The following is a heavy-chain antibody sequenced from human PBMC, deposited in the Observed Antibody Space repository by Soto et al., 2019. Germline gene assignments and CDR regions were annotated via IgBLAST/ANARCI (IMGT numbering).Heavy chain of an antibody. Sequence: QLQLQESGPGLVKPSETLSLTCTVSGGSISSSSYYWGWIRQPPGKGLEWIGSIYYSGSTYYNPSLKSRVTIPVDTSKNQFSLKLSSVTAADTAVYYCARRVFGDSSPKVHWFDPWGQGTLVTVSS. CDR2: IYYSGST. D-gene: IGHD6-13*01. J-gene: IGHJ5*02. V-gene: IGHV4-39*01. CDR1: GGSISSSSYY. CDR3: ARRVFGDSSPKVHWFDP.